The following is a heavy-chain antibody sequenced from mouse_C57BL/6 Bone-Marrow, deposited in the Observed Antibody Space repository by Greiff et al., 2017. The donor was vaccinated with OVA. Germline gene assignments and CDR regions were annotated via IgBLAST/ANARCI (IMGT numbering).Heavy chain of an antibody. J-gene: IGHJ3*01. CDR2: IYPRSGNT. V-gene: IGHV1-81*01. CDR3: ARENWDAWFAY. D-gene: IGHD4-1*01. CDR1: GYTFTSYG. Sequence: QVQLQQSGAELARPGASVKLSCKASGYTFTSYGISWVKQRTGQGLEWIGEIYPRSGNTYYNEKFKGKATLTADKSSSTAYMQLSSLTSEDAAVYYCARENWDAWFAYWGQGTLVTVSA.